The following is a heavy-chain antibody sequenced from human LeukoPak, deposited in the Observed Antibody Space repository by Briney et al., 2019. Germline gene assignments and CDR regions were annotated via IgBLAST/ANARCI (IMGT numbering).Heavy chain of an antibody. CDR3: AKDGDCSSTSCYPGYFDY. D-gene: IGHD2-2*01. CDR1: GFTFSSYG. V-gene: IGHV3-30*02. CDR2: IRYDGSNK. J-gene: IGHJ4*02. Sequence: GGSLRLSCAASGFTFSSYGMHWVRQAPGKGLEWMAFIRYDGSNKYYADSVKGRFTISRDNSKNTLYLQMNSLRAEDTAVYYCAKDGDCSSTSCYPGYFDYWGQGTLVTVSS.